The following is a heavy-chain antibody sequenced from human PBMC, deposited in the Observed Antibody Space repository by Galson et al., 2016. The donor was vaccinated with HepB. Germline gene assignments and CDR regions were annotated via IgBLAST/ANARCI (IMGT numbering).Heavy chain of an antibody. V-gene: IGHV3-48*01. J-gene: IGHJ5*02. D-gene: IGHD2-8*01. CDR3: ARGGGPTWEWLYGS. CDR1: GFIFNTYT. Sequence: SLRLSCAASGFIFNTYTMNWVRQAIGKGLEWISYISDGGDTVQYADSVQGRFTISRDNANNFLYLQMRSLGAEDKAVYYCARGGGPTWEWLYGSWGQGTLVTVSS. CDR2: ISDGGDTV.